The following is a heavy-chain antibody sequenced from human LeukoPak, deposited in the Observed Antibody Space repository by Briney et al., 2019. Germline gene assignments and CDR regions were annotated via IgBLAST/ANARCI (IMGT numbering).Heavy chain of an antibody. J-gene: IGHJ5*02. CDR2: IYSGGST. CDR1: GFTITNNY. CDR3: AGDPYSSGWYRWFDP. D-gene: IGHD6-19*01. V-gene: IGHV3-66*02. Sequence: GGSLRLSCAASGFTITNNYISWVRQAPGKGLEWVSVIYSGGSTYYGDPVKGRFTMSRDDSKNTLYLQMNSLRVEDSAVYYCAGDPYSSGWYRWFDPWGQGTLVTVSS.